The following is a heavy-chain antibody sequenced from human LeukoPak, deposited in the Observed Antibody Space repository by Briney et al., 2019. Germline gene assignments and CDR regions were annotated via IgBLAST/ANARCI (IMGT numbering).Heavy chain of an antibody. D-gene: IGHD1-26*01. J-gene: IGHJ4*02. CDR1: DYTFISYG. V-gene: IGHV1-18*01. Sequence: ASVKVSCKASDYTFISYGFSWVRQAPGQGLEWMGWISAYNGNTNYAQKFQGRVTMTTDTSTSTAYVELRNLRSADTAVYYCARDLAYTGSSNFDCWGQGTLVTVSS. CDR3: ARDLAYTGSSNFDC. CDR2: ISAYNGNT.